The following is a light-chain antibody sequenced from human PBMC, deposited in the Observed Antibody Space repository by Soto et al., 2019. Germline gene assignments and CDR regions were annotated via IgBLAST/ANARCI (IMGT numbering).Light chain of an antibody. CDR2: EGS. Sequence: QSVLTQPASVSGYPGQSITISCTGTSSDVGSYNLVSWYQQHPGKAPKLMIYEGSKRPSGVSNRFSGSKSGNTASLTISGLQAEDEADYYCCSYAGSSTSVFGGGTKLTVL. V-gene: IGLV2-23*01. CDR1: SSDVGSYNL. CDR3: CSYAGSSTSV. J-gene: IGLJ2*01.